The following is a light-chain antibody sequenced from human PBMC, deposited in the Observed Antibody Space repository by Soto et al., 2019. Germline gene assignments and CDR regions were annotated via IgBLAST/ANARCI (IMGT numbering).Light chain of an antibody. J-gene: IGLJ2*01. Sequence: QSVLTQPASVSGSPGQSITISCTGTSSDVGGYNYVSWYQQHPGKAPKLMIYEVSNRPSGVSNRFSGSKSGNTASLTISGLQAEDEADYYCSSDRSSSTGVFGGGTKLTVL. CDR3: SSDRSSSTGV. CDR2: EVS. CDR1: SSDVGGYNY. V-gene: IGLV2-14*01.